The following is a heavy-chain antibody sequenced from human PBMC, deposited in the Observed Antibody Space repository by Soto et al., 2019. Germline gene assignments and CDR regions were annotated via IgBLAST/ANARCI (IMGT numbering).Heavy chain of an antibody. D-gene: IGHD2-15*01. V-gene: IGHV3-23*01. CDR1: GFTFSSYA. Sequence: EVQLLESGGGLVQPGGSLRLSCAASGFTFSSYAMSWVRLAPGKGLEWFSSIGGSGGTYYADSVKGRFTISRDNSKNMLYLQLNRLRAEDTAMYYCAKGQYWSYYYDSWGQGTLVTVSS. J-gene: IGHJ4*02. CDR2: IGGSGGT. CDR3: AKGQYWSYYYDS.